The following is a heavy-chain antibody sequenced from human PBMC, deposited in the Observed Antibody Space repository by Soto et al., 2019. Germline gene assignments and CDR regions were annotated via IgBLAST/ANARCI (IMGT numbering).Heavy chain of an antibody. CDR2: IYYSGST. D-gene: IGHD3-3*01. J-gene: IGHJ4*02. CDR1: GGSISSSSYY. V-gene: IGHV4-39*01. Sequence: SETLSLTCTVSGGSISSSSYYWGWIRQPPGKGLEWIGSIYYSGSTYYNPSLKSRVTISVDTSKNQFSLKLSSVTAADTAVYYCARHVESVELDYWGQGTLVTVSS. CDR3: ARHVESVELDY.